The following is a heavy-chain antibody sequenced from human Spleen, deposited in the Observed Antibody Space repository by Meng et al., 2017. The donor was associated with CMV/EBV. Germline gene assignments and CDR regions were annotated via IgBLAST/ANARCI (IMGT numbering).Heavy chain of an antibody. CDR3: ARDKVPAGFFFFQY. V-gene: IGHV1-46*01. Sequence: KASGYSFTSQYMHWVRQAPGQGLEWMGVINPSGGAPDYAQKFQGSVTMTSDTSTSTVYMDLSSLRSEDTAVYYCARDKVPAGFFFFQYWGQGTLVTVSS. J-gene: IGHJ1*01. D-gene: IGHD3-10*01. CDR2: INPSGGAP. CDR1: GYSFTSQY.